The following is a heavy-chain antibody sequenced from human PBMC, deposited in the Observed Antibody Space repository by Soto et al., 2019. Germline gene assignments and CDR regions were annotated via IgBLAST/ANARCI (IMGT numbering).Heavy chain of an antibody. Sequence: QVQLVESGGGVVQPGRSLRLSCAASGFTFSSYGMHWVRQAPGKGLEWVAVISYDGSNKYYADSVKGRFTISRDNSKNTLYLQMHSLRAEDTAVYYCAKDALPVWGQGTTVTVSS. CDR1: GFTFSSYG. CDR2: ISYDGSNK. V-gene: IGHV3-30*18. J-gene: IGHJ6*02. D-gene: IGHD3-16*01. CDR3: AKDALPV.